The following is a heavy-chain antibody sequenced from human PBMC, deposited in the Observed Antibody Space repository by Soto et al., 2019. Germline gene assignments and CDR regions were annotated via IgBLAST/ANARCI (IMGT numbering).Heavy chain of an antibody. CDR1: AFTSSSYD. CDR3: AKDLGGYFDIMAGYGEGYYYYAMDV. D-gene: IGHD3-9*01. V-gene: IGHV3-23*01. J-gene: IGHJ6*02. Sequence: PGGSLRLSCAASAFTSSSYDMSWVRQAPGMGLECVSGISGSGERTYYADSVKGRFSRSRDKSKNTLFLQRTSLRAEDSAVYYCAKDLGGYFDIMAGYGEGYYYYAMDVWGQGTTVTVSS. CDR2: ISGSGERT.